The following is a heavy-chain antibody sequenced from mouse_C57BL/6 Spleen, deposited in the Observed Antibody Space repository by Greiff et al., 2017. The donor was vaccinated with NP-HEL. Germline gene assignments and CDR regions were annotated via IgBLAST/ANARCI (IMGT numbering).Heavy chain of an antibody. CDR3: ARSYDYDEDYFDY. V-gene: IGHV1-72*01. CDR2: IGPNSGGT. CDR1: GYTFTSYW. D-gene: IGHD2-4*01. Sequence: QVQLQQPGAELVKPGASVKLSCKASGYTFTSYWMHWVKQRPGRGLEWIGRIGPNSGGTKYNEKFKSKATLTVDKPSSTAYMQLSSLTSEDSAVYYCARSYDYDEDYFDYWGQGTTLTVSS. J-gene: IGHJ2*01.